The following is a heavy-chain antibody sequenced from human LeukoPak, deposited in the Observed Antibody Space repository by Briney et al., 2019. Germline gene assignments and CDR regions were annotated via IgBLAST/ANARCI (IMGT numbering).Heavy chain of an antibody. V-gene: IGHV3-48*03. CDR1: GFTFSGYE. CDR2: ISVNGGAM. J-gene: IGHJ2*01. Sequence: GGSLRLSCTASGFTFSGYEMTWVRQAPEKGLEWMSYISVNGGAMHYADSVRGRFTTSRDDAKNSLYLHMNSLRVEDTAIYYCARKTDRLGAVGRDRYFDLWGRGTLITVSS. CDR3: ARKTDRLGAVGRDRYFDL. D-gene: IGHD6-13*01.